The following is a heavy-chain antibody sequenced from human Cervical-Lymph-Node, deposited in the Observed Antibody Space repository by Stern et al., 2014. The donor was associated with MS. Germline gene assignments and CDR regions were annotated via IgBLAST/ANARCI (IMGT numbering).Heavy chain of an antibody. CDR2: ITGTSLYI. D-gene: IGHD3-10*01. CDR3: VRARSTVAPYYFDY. Sequence: EVQLVESGGGLVKPGGSLRLSCATSGFTFINYHMNWVRQAPGKGLEWVSSITGTSLYINYADSVKGRFTISRDNARNSLYLQMNSLRAEDTAVYYCVRARSTVAPYYFDYWGQGTLVTVSS. J-gene: IGHJ4*02. CDR1: GFTFINYH. V-gene: IGHV3-21*06.